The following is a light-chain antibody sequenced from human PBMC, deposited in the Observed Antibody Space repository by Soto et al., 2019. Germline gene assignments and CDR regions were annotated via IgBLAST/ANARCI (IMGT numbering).Light chain of an antibody. Sequence: EIVMTQSPATLSVSPGETASLSFRASQSAGNFLAWYQQKPGQAPRLLIYYISTRATGIPARFSGSGSGTEFTLTINSLQPEDSATYYCQQYNSYPWTFGQGTKVDNK. V-gene: IGKV3D-15*01. CDR1: QSAGNF. CDR3: QQYNSYPWT. CDR2: YIS. J-gene: IGKJ1*01.